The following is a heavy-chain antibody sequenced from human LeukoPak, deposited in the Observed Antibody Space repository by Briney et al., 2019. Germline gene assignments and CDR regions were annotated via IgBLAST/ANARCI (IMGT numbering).Heavy chain of an antibody. Sequence: PSETLPLTCTVSGGSLSGHYWSWIRQPPGKRLEWIGYVSYTGRNKYNPSLQSRVTISIDTSKSQFSLKLTSVTSADAAVYSCARLLDNDISGDPDTFDVWGQGTTVIASS. J-gene: IGHJ3*01. V-gene: IGHV4-59*11. CDR2: VSYTGRN. D-gene: IGHD3-22*01. CDR1: GGSLSGHY. CDR3: ARLLDNDISGDPDTFDV.